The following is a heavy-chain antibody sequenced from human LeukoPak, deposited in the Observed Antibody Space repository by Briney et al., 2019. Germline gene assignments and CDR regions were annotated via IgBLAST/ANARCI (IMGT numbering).Heavy chain of an antibody. V-gene: IGHV3-21*01. D-gene: IGHD1-26*01. Sequence: NPGGSLRLSCSASGFTFSSYSMNWVRQAPGKGLEWVSSISSSSSYISYADSVKGRFTISRDNAKNSLYLQMNSLRAEDMAVYYCGMGPGGYSGSYNYWGQGTLVTVSS. CDR1: GFTFSSYS. J-gene: IGHJ4*02. CDR2: ISSSSSYI. CDR3: GMGPGGYSGSYNY.